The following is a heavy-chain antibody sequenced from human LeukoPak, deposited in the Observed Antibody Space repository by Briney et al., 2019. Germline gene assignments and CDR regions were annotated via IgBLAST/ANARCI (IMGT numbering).Heavy chain of an antibody. CDR1: GFTFSDHW. D-gene: IGHD3-9*01. V-gene: IGHV3-74*01. J-gene: IGHJ4*02. CDR3: ARENILTGCDDY. Sequence: GGSLRLSCAASGFTFSDHWMHWVRQAPGKGLVWVSRINRDATYTKYADSVKGRFTISRDNSKITMYLQLTDLRAEDTGVYYCARENILTGCDDYWGRGTLVTVSS. CDR2: INRDATYT.